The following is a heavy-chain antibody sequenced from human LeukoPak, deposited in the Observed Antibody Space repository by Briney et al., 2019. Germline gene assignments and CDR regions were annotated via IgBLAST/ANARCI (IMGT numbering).Heavy chain of an antibody. D-gene: IGHD3-3*01. Sequence: ASVKVSCKVSGHTLNEVSIHWVRQAPGKGLEWMGDFNPEDGEIIYAQTFQGRLTMTEDTSTDTAYMDLSRLNSEDTAVYYCASPRYEYYFDYWGQGSLVTVSA. CDR3: ASPRYEYYFDY. CDR1: GHTLNEVS. CDR2: FNPEDGEI. J-gene: IGHJ4*02. V-gene: IGHV1-24*01.